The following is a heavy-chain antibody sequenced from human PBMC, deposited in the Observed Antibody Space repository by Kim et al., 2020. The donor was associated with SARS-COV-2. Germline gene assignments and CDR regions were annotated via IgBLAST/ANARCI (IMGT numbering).Heavy chain of an antibody. CDR2: ISGSGGST. Sequence: GGSLRLSCAASGFTFSSYAMSWVRQAPGKGLEWVSAISGSGGSTYYADSVKGRFTISRDNSKNTLYLQMNSLRAEDTAVYYCAKPALYGDYVGNDAFDIWGQGTMVTVSS. D-gene: IGHD4-17*01. J-gene: IGHJ3*02. V-gene: IGHV3-23*01. CDR1: GFTFSSYA. CDR3: AKPALYGDYVGNDAFDI.